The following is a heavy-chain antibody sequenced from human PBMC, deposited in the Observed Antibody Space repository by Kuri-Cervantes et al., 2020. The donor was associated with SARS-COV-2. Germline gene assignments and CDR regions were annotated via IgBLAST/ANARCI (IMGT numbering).Heavy chain of an antibody. D-gene: IGHD3-22*01. J-gene: IGHJ4*02. CDR1: GGSISSSSYY. V-gene: IGHV4-39*07. CDR2: IYYSGST. Sequence: ESLKISCTVSGGSISSSSYYWGWIRQPPGKGLEWIGSIYYSGSTYYNPSLKSRVTISVDTSKNQFSLKLSSVTAADTAVYYCARVYYDSSGYYEVRYFDYWGQGTLVTVSS. CDR3: ARVYYDSSGYYEVRYFDY.